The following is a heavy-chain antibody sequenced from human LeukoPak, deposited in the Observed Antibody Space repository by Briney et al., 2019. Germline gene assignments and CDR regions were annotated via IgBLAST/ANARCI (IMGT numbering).Heavy chain of an antibody. Sequence: SETLSLTCTVSGGSISSYYWSWIRQPPGKGLEWIGYIYTSGSTNYNPSLKSRVTISVDTSKNQFSLKLSSVTAADTAVYYCARDPGLTDYFDYWGQGTLVTVSS. D-gene: IGHD1-20*01. CDR3: ARDPGLTDYFDY. J-gene: IGHJ4*02. CDR2: IYTSGST. V-gene: IGHV4-4*09. CDR1: GGSISSYY.